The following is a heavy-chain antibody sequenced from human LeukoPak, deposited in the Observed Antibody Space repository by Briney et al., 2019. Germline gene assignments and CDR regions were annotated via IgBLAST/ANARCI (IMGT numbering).Heavy chain of an antibody. J-gene: IGHJ4*02. CDR1: GYTFTGHY. CDR3: ARGPTERWLLNIRYFDY. Sequence: ASVKVSCKASGYTFTGHYMHWVRQAPGQGLEWMGWINPNSGGTNYAQKFQGRVTMTRDTSISTAYMELSRLRSDDTAVYYCARGPTERWLLNIRYFDYWGQGTLVTVSS. V-gene: IGHV1-2*02. D-gene: IGHD5-24*01. CDR2: INPNSGGT.